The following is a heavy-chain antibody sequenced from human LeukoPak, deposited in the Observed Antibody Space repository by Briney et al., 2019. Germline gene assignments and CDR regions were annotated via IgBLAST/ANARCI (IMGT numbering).Heavy chain of an antibody. CDR3: ARSPITIFGVVIRYYFDY. J-gene: IGHJ4*02. D-gene: IGHD3-3*01. CDR2: INPNSGGT. Sequence: ASVTVSCKASGYTFTGYYMHWVRQAPGQGLEWMGWINPNSGGTNYAQKFQGRVTMTRDTSISTAYMELSRLRSDDTAVYYCARSPITIFGVVIRYYFDYWGQGTLVTVSS. CDR1: GYTFTGYY. V-gene: IGHV1-2*02.